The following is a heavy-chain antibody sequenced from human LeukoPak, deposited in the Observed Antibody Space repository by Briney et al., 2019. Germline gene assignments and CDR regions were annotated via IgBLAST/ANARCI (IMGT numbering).Heavy chain of an antibody. Sequence: GASVKVSCKASGYTFTSYYMHWVRQAPGQGLEWMGIINPSGGSTSYAQKFQGRVTMTRDMSTSTVYMELSSLRSEDTAVYYCARVAPEAPNRYYYDSSGYYPDAFDIWGQGTMVTVSS. CDR1: GYTFTSYY. V-gene: IGHV1-46*01. CDR3: ARVAPEAPNRYYYDSSGYYPDAFDI. D-gene: IGHD3-22*01. J-gene: IGHJ3*02. CDR2: INPSGGST.